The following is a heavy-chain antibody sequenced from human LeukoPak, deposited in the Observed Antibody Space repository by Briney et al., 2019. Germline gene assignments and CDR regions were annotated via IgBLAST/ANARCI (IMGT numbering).Heavy chain of an antibody. D-gene: IGHD2-21*02. CDR3: TRLVTGDDY. V-gene: IGHV3-73*01. CDR2: IRSKANSYAT. Sequence: GGSLKLSCAASGFTFSGSAMHWVRQASGKGLEWVGRIRSKANSYATAYAASVKGRLTISRDYSKNTAYLEMNSLKTEDSAVYYWTRLVTGDDYWGQGTLVTVPS. CDR1: GFTFSGSA. J-gene: IGHJ4*02.